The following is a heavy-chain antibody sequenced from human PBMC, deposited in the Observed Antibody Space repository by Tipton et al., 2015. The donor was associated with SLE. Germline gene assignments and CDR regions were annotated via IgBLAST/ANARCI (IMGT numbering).Heavy chain of an antibody. CDR1: GGSISSYY. J-gene: IGHJ6*03. Sequence: TLSLTCTVSGGSISSYYWSWIRQPAGKGLEWIGRIYTSGSTNYNPSLKSRVTISVDTSKNQFSLKLSSVTAADTAVYYCARGYGDSHIDYYYYYMDVWGQGTMVTVSS. CDR3: ARGYGDSHIDYYYYYMDV. V-gene: IGHV4-4*07. D-gene: IGHD4-17*01. CDR2: IYTSGST.